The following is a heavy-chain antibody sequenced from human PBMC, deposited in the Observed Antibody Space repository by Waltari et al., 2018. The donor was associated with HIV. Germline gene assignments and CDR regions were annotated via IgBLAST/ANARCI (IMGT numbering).Heavy chain of an antibody. V-gene: IGHV3-15*01. D-gene: IGHD2-15*01. CDR3: TSTGGGITDY. Sequence: EVQLVESGGGLVKPGESLEFSCSASGFTLTNAGVGRVRQAPVKGVELIGHIKIESDGVTTDYAAPAKCRFTISRDYSKNALYLQMNSLKTKDTALYYCTSTGGGITDYWGQGTLVTVSS. CDR2: IKIESDGVTT. CDR1: GFTLTNAG. J-gene: IGHJ4*02.